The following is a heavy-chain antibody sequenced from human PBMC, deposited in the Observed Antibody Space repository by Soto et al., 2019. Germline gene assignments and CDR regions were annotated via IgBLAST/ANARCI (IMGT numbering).Heavy chain of an antibody. CDR3: AKHYSSSWPTDY. Sequence: AGGSLRLSCAASGFTFSSYAMSWVRQAPGKGLEWVSAISGGGGSTFYPDSVKGRFTISRDNSKNTLYLQMNSLRAEDTAVYYCAKHYSSSWPTDYWGQGTLVTVSS. D-gene: IGHD6-13*01. V-gene: IGHV3-23*01. CDR2: ISGGGGST. J-gene: IGHJ4*02. CDR1: GFTFSSYA.